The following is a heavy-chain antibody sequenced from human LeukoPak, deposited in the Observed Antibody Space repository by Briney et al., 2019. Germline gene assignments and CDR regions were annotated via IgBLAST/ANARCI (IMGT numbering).Heavy chain of an antibody. CDR1: GFTFSSYA. Sequence: TGGSLRLSCAASGFTFSSYAMSWVRQAPGKGLEWVSAISGSGGSTYYADSVKGRFTISRDNSKNTLYLQMNSLRAEDTAVYYCAKMFGYFDWLLSGTNWFDPWGQGTLVTVSS. J-gene: IGHJ5*02. V-gene: IGHV3-23*01. CDR2: ISGSGGST. D-gene: IGHD3-9*01. CDR3: AKMFGYFDWLLSGTNWFDP.